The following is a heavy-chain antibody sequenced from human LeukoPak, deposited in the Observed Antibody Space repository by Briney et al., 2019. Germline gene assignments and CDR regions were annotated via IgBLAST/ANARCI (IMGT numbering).Heavy chain of an antibody. Sequence: PGGSLRLSCAASGFTFSSYAMSWVRQAPGKGLEWVSAISGSGGSTYYADSVKGRFTISRDNSKNTLYLQMNSLRAEDTAVYYCAKLGERYLDWSYFDYWGQGTLVTVSS. J-gene: IGHJ4*02. D-gene: IGHD3-9*01. V-gene: IGHV3-23*01. CDR3: AKLGERYLDWSYFDY. CDR1: GFTFSSYA. CDR2: ISGSGGST.